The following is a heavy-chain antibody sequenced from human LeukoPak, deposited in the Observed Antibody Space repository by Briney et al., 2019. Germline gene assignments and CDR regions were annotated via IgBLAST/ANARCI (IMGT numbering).Heavy chain of an antibody. V-gene: IGHV4-59*08. D-gene: IGHD3-3*01. Sequence: SETLSLTCTVSGGSISSYYWSWIRQPPGKGLEWIGYIYYSGSTNYNPSLKSRVTISVDTSKNQFSLKLSSVTAADTAVYYCARHSYDFWSGDYAFDIWGQGTMVTVSS. CDR3: ARHSYDFWSGDYAFDI. J-gene: IGHJ3*02. CDR1: GGSISSYY. CDR2: IYYSGST.